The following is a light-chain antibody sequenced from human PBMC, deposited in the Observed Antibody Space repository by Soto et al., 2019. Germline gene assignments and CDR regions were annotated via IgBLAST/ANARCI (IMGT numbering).Light chain of an antibody. V-gene: IGLV2-8*01. J-gene: IGLJ1*01. CDR2: EVS. CDR3: SSYAGSSYV. CDR1: SSDVGGYNY. Sequence: QSALTQPPYASGSPGQSVTISCTGTSSDVGGYNYVSWYQQHPGKAPKVMIYEVSRRPSGVPDRFSGSKSGNTASLTVSGLQAEDEADYYCSSYAGSSYVFGTGTKLTVL.